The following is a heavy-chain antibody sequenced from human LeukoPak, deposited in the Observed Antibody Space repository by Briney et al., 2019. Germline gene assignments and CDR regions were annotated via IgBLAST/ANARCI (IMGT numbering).Heavy chain of an antibody. D-gene: IGHD5-12*01. CDR3: ARVGYSGYDGAFDI. Sequence: PSETLSLTCTVSGGSISPYYWTWIRQPPGKGLEWIGYIYYSGSTNYNPSLKSRVTISVDTSKNQFSLKLSSVTAADTAVYYCARVGYSGYDGAFDIWGQGTMVTVSS. CDR2: IYYSGST. CDR1: GGSISPYY. J-gene: IGHJ3*02. V-gene: IGHV4-59*01.